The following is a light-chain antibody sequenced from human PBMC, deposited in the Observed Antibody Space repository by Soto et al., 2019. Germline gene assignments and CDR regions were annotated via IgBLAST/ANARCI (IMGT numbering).Light chain of an antibody. V-gene: IGKV1-39*01. J-gene: IGKJ1*01. CDR3: QQSYSTPRT. CDR2: AAS. CDR1: QSISNF. Sequence: DIQMTQSPSSLSASVGDRVTITCRASQSISNFLNWYQQKPGKAPKLLIYAASSFQNGVPSRFSGSGSGTDFTLTISSLQPEDFATYYCQQSYSTPRTFGQGTKVEIK.